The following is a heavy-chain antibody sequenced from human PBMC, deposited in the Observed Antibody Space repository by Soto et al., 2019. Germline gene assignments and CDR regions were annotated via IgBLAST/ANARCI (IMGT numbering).Heavy chain of an antibody. CDR3: ARHVAVPGAGYYYYGMDV. D-gene: IGHD2-21*01. V-gene: IGHV5-51*01. CDR1: GYSFTSYW. CDR2: IYPGDSDT. Sequence: PGESLKISCKGSGYSFTSYWIGWVRQMPGKGLEWMGIIYPGDSDTRYSPSFQGQVTISADKSISTAYLQWSSLKDSDTAMYYCARHVAVPGAGYYYYGMDVWGQGTTITVSS. J-gene: IGHJ6*02.